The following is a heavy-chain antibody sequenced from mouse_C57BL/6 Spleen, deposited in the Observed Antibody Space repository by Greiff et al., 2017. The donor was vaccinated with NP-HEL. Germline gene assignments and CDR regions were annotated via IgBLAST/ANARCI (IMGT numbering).Heavy chain of an antibody. V-gene: IGHV7-3*01. Sequence: EVKLMESGGGLVQPGGSLSLSCAASGFTFTDYYMSWVRQPPGKALEWLGFIRNKANGYTTEYSASVKGRFTISRDNSQSILYLQMNALRAEDSATYYCARRGLDSNYRAMDYWGQGTSVTVSS. CDR1: GFTFTDYY. J-gene: IGHJ4*01. CDR3: ARRGLDSNYRAMDY. D-gene: IGHD2-5*01. CDR2: IRNKANGYTT.